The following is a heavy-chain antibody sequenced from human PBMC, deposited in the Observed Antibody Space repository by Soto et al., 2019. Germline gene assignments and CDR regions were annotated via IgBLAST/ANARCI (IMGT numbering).Heavy chain of an antibody. CDR3: ARHDQYTGSYYDY. D-gene: IGHD1-26*01. CDR2: IDPSDSYT. Sequence: PGESLKISCNGSGYSFTIYWIRWARQMPGKGLEWMGRIDPSDSYTNYSPSVQGHVTISTDKSITTAYLQWSSLKASDTAMYYCARHDQYTGSYYDYWGQGTLVTVSS. J-gene: IGHJ4*02. CDR1: GYSFTIYW. V-gene: IGHV5-10-1*01.